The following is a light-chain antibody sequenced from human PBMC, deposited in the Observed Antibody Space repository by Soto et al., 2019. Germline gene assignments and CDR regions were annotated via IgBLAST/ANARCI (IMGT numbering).Light chain of an antibody. Sequence: QSALTQPASVSGSPGQSITISCTGTSSDVGGYNYVSWYQQYPGRVPNLLIYKVSNRPSGISNRFSGSKSGNTASLTISGLQAEDEADYFCTSPTPCSLSVFGSGTKLTVL. CDR3: TSPTPCSLSV. V-gene: IGLV2-14*01. J-gene: IGLJ1*01. CDR1: SSDVGGYNY. CDR2: KVS.